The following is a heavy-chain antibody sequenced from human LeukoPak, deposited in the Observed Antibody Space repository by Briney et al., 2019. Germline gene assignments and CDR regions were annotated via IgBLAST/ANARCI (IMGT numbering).Heavy chain of an antibody. Sequence: SETLSLTCTVSGGSISNYYWSWIRQPPGKGLEWIGYISYSGNTNYNPSLQSRVTISVDTSKNQFSLNLNSVTAADTAVYYCARGGAARLHFQNWGQGTLVTVSS. CDR3: ARGGAARLHFQN. CDR2: ISYSGNT. D-gene: IGHD6-6*01. J-gene: IGHJ1*01. V-gene: IGHV4-59*01. CDR1: GGSISNYY.